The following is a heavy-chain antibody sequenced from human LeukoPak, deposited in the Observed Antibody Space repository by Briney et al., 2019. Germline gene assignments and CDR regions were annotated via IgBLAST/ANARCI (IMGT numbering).Heavy chain of an antibody. CDR3: ARPRRDYSTLRY. CDR1: GSTFSSYA. CDR2: ISYDGSNK. D-gene: IGHD4-11*01. Sequence: GGSLRLSCAASGSTFSSYAMHWVRQAPGKGLEWVAVISYDGSNKYYADSVKGRFTISRDNSKNTLYLQMNSLRAEDTAVYYCARPRRDYSTLRYWGQGTLVTVSS. J-gene: IGHJ4*02. V-gene: IGHV3-30*04.